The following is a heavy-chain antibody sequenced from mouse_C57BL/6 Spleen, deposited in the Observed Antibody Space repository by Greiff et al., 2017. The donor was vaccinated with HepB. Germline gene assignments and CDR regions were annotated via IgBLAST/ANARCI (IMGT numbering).Heavy chain of an antibody. Sequence: VHLVESGAELVKPGASVKISCKASGYAFSSYWMNWVKQRPGKGLEWIGQIYPGDGDTNYNGKFKGKATLTADKSSSTAYMQLSSLTSEDSAVYFCARWVLRNYAMDYWGQGTSVTVSS. CDR2: IYPGDGDT. CDR3: ARWVLRNYAMDY. V-gene: IGHV1-80*01. CDR1: GYAFSSYW. J-gene: IGHJ4*01. D-gene: IGHD1-1*01.